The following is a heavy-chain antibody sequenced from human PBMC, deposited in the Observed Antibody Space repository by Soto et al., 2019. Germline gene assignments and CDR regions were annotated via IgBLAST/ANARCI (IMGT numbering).Heavy chain of an antibody. D-gene: IGHD3-10*01. CDR2: ISAYNGNT. J-gene: IGHJ3*02. CDR3: ATFGPRAFDI. V-gene: IGHV1-18*01. CDR1: GGTFSSYA. Sequence: ASVKVSCKASGGTFSSYAISWVRQAPGQGLEWMGWISAYNGNTNYAQKLQGRVTMTTDTSTSTAYMELRSRRSDDTAVYYCATFGPRAFDIWAQGTMVTDSS.